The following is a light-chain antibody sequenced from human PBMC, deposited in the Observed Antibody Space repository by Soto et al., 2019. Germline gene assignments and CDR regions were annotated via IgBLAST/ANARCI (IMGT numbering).Light chain of an antibody. J-gene: IGLJ2*01. CDR1: SSDVGSYNL. Sequence: QSALTQPASVAGSPGRSITISCTGTSSDVGSYNLVSWYQQHPGKAPKLMIYEGSKRPSGVSNRFSGSKSGNTASLTISGLQDEVEADYYCCSYAGSSTHVVFGGGTKLTVL. CDR3: CSYAGSSTHVV. CDR2: EGS. V-gene: IGLV2-23*01.